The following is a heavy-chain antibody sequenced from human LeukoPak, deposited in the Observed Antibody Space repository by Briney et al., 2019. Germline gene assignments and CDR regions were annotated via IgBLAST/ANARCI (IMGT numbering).Heavy chain of an antibody. CDR2: ISYDGSNK. J-gene: IGHJ4*02. D-gene: IGHD6-13*01. CDR3: AKDRSRIAAAGTLLAS. CDR1: GFTFSSYG. Sequence: GGSLRLSCAASGFTFSSYGMHWVRQAPGKGLEWVAVISYDGSNKYYADSVKGRFTISRDNSKNTLYLQMNSLRAEDTAVYYCAKDRSRIAAAGTLLASWGQGTLVTVSS. V-gene: IGHV3-30*18.